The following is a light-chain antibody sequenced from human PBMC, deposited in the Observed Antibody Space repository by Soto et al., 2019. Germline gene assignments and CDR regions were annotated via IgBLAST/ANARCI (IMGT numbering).Light chain of an antibody. V-gene: IGKV3-20*01. CDR1: QSVRSNS. Sequence: EIVLTQSPRTLPLSPGESATLSCTASQSVRSNSLAWYQQKPGQAPRLLMFGASGRATGTPPRFSGRGSGTDFTLTISRLEPEDFAVYYCQQYGTSPLTFGGGTKVDI. CDR2: GAS. J-gene: IGKJ4*01. CDR3: QQYGTSPLT.